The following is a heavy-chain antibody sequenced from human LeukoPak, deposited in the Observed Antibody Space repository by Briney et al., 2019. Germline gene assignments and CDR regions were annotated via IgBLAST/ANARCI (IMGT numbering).Heavy chain of an antibody. D-gene: IGHD3-16*02. J-gene: IGHJ6*02. V-gene: IGHV1-69*13. CDR3: ARASLLGVIPYYGMDV. CDR1: GGTFSSYA. Sequence: ASVKVSCKASGGTFSSYAISWVRQAPGQGLEWMGGIIPIFGTANYAQKFQGRVTITADESTSTAYMELSSLRSEDTAVYHCARASLLGVIPYYGMDVWGQGTTVTVSS. CDR2: IIPIFGTA.